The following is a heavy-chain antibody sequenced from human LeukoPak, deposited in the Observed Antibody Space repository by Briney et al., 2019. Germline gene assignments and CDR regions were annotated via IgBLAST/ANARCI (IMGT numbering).Heavy chain of an antibody. CDR2: IYPGDSDT. V-gene: IGHV5-51*01. J-gene: IGHJ4*02. Sequence: GESLQISCKGSGYSFTSYWIGWVRQLPGKGLEWMGIIYPGDSDTRYSPSFQGQVTISADKSISTAYLQWSSLKASDTAMYYCARLDDSSGYYSYYFDYWGQGTLVTVSS. CDR3: ARLDDSSGYYSYYFDY. CDR1: GYSFTSYW. D-gene: IGHD3-22*01.